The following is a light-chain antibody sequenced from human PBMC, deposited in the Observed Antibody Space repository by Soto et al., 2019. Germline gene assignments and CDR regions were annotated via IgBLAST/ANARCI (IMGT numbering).Light chain of an antibody. J-gene: IGLJ2*01. CDR2: VSSDGSH. CDR1: SGHNNYA. CDR3: QTWDTGIVL. Sequence: QSVLTQSPSASASLGASVKLTCTLSSGHNNYAIAWHQQQPEKGPRFLMRVSSDGSHIKGDGIPDRFSGSSSGAERYLTISRLQSEDEADFYCQTWDTGIVLFGGGTKLTVL. V-gene: IGLV4-69*01.